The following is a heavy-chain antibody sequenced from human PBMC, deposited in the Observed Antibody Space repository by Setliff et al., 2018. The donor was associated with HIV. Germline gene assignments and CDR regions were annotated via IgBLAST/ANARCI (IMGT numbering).Heavy chain of an antibody. CDR1: DGSISSYY. D-gene: IGHD3-16*01. CDR2: IYTSGST. V-gene: IGHV4-4*07. Sequence: SETLSLTCTVSDGSISSYYWSWIRQPAGKGLEWIGHIYTSGSTNYNPSLKSRVTMSVDTSKNQFSLKLSSVTAADTAVYYCARDVPWGDYYYYMDVWGKGTTVTVSS. J-gene: IGHJ6*03. CDR3: ARDVPWGDYYYYMDV.